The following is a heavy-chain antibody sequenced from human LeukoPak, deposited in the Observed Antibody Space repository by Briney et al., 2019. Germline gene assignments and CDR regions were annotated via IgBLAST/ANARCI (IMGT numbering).Heavy chain of an antibody. CDR2: ISAYNGNT. Sequence: GASVKVSCKASGYTFTSYGISWVRQAPGQGLEWMGWISAYNGNTNYAQKLQGRVTMTTDTSTSTAYMELRSLRYDDTAVYYCGRGGGYCSSTSCPDYFDYWGQGTLVTVSS. CDR1: GYTFTSYG. V-gene: IGHV1-18*01. D-gene: IGHD2-2*01. CDR3: GRGGGYCSSTSCPDYFDY. J-gene: IGHJ4*02.